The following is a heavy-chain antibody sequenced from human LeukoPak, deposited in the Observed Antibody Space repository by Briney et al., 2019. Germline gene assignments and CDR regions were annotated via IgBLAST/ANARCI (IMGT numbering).Heavy chain of an antibody. CDR3: TRGVYCSGDSCYYYYYYMDV. J-gene: IGHJ6*03. CDR1: GGPISGYY. CDR2: IYTSGRT. V-gene: IGHV4-4*07. Sequence: SETLSLTCAVSGGPISGYYWSWIRQPAGKGLEWIGRIYTSGRTNYNPSLKSRVTISVDRSKNQFSLRLSSVTAADTAVYYCTRGVYCSGDSCYYYYYYMDVWGKGTTVTVSS. D-gene: IGHD2-15*01.